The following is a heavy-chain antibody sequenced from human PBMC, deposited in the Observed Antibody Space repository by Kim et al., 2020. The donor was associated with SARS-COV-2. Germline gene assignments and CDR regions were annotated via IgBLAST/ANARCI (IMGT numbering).Heavy chain of an antibody. D-gene: IGHD6-6*01. CDR2: I. Sequence: IYYADSVKGRLTISRDNAKNALYLQMNSLRAEETAVYYCARAGDSSSFDYWGQGTLGTVSS. V-gene: IGHV3-21*01. CDR3: ARAGDSSSFDY. J-gene: IGHJ4*02.